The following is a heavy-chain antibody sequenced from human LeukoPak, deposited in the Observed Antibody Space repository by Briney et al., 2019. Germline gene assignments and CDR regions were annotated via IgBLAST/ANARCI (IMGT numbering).Heavy chain of an antibody. CDR2: ISYDGSNK. Sequence: GGSLRLSCAASGFTFSSYAMHWVRQAPGKGLEWVAVISYDGSNKYYADSVKGRFTISRDNAKNSLYLQMNSLRADDTAVYYCVRFAAGGSYYYYMDVWGKGTTVTVSS. D-gene: IGHD6-25*01. J-gene: IGHJ6*03. CDR1: GFTFSSYA. V-gene: IGHV3-30-3*01. CDR3: VRFAAGGSYYYYMDV.